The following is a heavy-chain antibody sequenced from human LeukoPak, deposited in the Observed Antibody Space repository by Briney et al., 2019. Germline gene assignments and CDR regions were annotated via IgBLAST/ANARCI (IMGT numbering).Heavy chain of an antibody. Sequence: GRSLRLSCAASGFSFEAYGMCWVRQAPGKGLEWASGVTWNSDDMAYADSVKGRFTISRDNAKNCLYLQMNSLTVEDTALYYCTRVTSWRTGFDYWGQGTLVTVSS. J-gene: IGHJ4*02. V-gene: IGHV3-9*01. CDR1: GFSFEAYG. D-gene: IGHD1-1*01. CDR3: TRVTSWRTGFDY. CDR2: VTWNSDDM.